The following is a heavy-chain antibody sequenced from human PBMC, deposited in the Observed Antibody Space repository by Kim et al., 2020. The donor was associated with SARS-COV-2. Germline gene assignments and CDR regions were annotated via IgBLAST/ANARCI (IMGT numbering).Heavy chain of an antibody. CDR2: ISGNSGGT. D-gene: IGHD5-18*01. CDR3: AKRTDMAPFDY. CDR1: GFTFSSYA. V-gene: IGHV3-23*01. Sequence: GGSLRLSCAASGFTFSSYAMSWVRQAPGKGLEWVSSISGNSGGTYYADSVKGRVTISRDNSKNTLYLQMNSLRGEDTALYYCAKRTDMAPFDYWGQGTLVTVSS. J-gene: IGHJ4*02.